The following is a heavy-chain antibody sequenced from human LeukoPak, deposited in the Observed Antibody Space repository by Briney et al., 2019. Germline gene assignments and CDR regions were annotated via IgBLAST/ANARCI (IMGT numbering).Heavy chain of an antibody. V-gene: IGHV1-69*04. CDR1: GGTFSSYA. CDR2: IIPILGIA. Sequence: ASVKVSCKASGGTFSSYAISWVRQAPGQGLEWMGRIIPILGIANYAQKFQGRVTITADKSTSTAYMELSSLRSEDTAVYYCARDGMRIAAAPRGWFDPWGQGTLVTVSS. CDR3: ARDGMRIAAAPRGWFDP. D-gene: IGHD6-13*01. J-gene: IGHJ5*02.